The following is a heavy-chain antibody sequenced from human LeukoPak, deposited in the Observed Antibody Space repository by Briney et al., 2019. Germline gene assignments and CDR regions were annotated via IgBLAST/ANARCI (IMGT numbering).Heavy chain of an antibody. Sequence: PGGSLRLSCAASGFTFSNAWMSWVRQAPGKGLEWVANIKQDGSEKYYVDSLKGRFTISRDNTKNSLYLQMNTLRAEDTAVYYCARDVGYCSSSSCPTDYWGQGTLVTVSS. CDR3: ARDVGYCSSSSCPTDY. J-gene: IGHJ4*02. V-gene: IGHV3-7*01. CDR1: GFTFSNAW. CDR2: IKQDGSEK. D-gene: IGHD2-2*01.